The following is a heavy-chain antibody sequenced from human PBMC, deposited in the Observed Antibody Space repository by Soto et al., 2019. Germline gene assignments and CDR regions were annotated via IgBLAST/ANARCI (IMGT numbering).Heavy chain of an antibody. Sequence: SETLCLTCTVSGGSISSYYWSWIRQPPGKGLEWIGYIYYSGSTKYNPSLKSRVTISVDTSKNQFSLKLSSVTAADTAVYYCARQSCSSTSCYSWVSWFDPWGQGTLVTVSS. J-gene: IGHJ5*02. D-gene: IGHD2-2*01. V-gene: IGHV4-59*08. CDR3: ARQSCSSTSCYSWVSWFDP. CDR1: GGSISSYY. CDR2: IYYSGST.